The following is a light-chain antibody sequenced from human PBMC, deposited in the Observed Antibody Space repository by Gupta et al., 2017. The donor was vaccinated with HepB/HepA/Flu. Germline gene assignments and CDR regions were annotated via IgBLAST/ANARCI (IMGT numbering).Light chain of an antibody. CDR2: LGS. CDR3: MQSLESPLT. J-gene: IGKJ4*01. V-gene: IGKV2-28*01. CDR1: QSLVHSSGDNF. Sequence: DIVMTQSPLSLPVTPGEPASISCRSSQSLVHSSGDNFLDWYLQKPGQSPQLLIYLGSNRASGVPDRFSDSGSGTDFTLKISRVEAEDVGFYYCMQSLESPLTFGGGTKVEIK.